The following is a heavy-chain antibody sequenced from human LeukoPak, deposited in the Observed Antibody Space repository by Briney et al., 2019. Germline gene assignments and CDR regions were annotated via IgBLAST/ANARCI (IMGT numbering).Heavy chain of an antibody. CDR1: GFTFSSYA. Sequence: PGGSLRLSCAASGFTFSSYAMHWVRQAPGKGLEWVAVISYDGSNKYYADSVKGRFTISRDNSKNTLYLQMNSLRAEDTAVYYCAKVFLLTAPFYFDYWGQGTLVTVSS. V-gene: IGHV3-30-3*01. CDR3: AKVFLLTAPFYFDY. J-gene: IGHJ4*02. CDR2: ISYDGSNK.